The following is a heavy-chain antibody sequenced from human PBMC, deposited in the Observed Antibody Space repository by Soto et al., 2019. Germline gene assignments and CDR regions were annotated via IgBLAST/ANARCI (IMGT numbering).Heavy chain of an antibody. CDR3: AATKGGMTTVTTDFDY. Sequence: QVQLVQSGAEVKKPGSSVKVSCKASGGTFSSYTISWVRQALGQGLEWMGRIIPILGIANYAQKFQGRVTITADKSTSTAYMELSSLRSEDTAVYYCAATKGGMTTVTTDFDYWGQGTLVTVSS. V-gene: IGHV1-69*02. CDR1: GGTFSSYT. D-gene: IGHD4-17*01. J-gene: IGHJ4*02. CDR2: IIPILGIA.